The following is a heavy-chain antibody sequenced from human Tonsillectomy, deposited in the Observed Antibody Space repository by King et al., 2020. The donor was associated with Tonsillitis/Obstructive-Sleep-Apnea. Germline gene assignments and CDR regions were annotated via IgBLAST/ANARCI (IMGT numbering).Heavy chain of an antibody. CDR3: ARLAFLDCLPVYYFDY. V-gene: IGHV4-39*01. D-gene: IGHD3/OR15-3a*01. J-gene: IGHJ4*02. CDR2: MYYTGST. CDR1: GGSINNNNYY. Sequence: LQLQESGPGLVKPSETLSLTCTVSGGSINNNNYYWAWMRQPPGKGPEWIGTMYYTGSTYYNPSLKTRVTISVDTSKNQFSLRLSSVAAADTALYYCARLAFLDCLPVYYFDYWGQGTLVTVSA.